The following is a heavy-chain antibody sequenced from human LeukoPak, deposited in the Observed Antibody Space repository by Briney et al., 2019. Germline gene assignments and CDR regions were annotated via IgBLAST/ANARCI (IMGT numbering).Heavy chain of an antibody. D-gene: IGHD2-15*01. Sequence: GESLRISCKGSGYCFTNYWITWVRQMPGKGLEWMGRIDPSDSDTNYSPSFQGHVTISADKSISTAYLQWSSLKASDTAMFYCAVSYCSGGSCYPYYFDYWGLGTLVTVSS. V-gene: IGHV5-10-1*01. CDR2: IDPSDSDT. CDR1: GYCFTNYW. CDR3: AVSYCSGGSCYPYYFDY. J-gene: IGHJ4*02.